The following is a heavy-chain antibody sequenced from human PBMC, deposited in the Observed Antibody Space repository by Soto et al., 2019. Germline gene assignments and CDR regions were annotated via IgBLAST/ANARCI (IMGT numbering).Heavy chain of an antibody. CDR3: AAVPFNPLTIFGVVNTLDYYYGMDV. CDR1: GFTFTSSA. Sequence: ASVKVSCKASGFTFTSSAVQWVRQARGQRLEWIGWIVVGSGNTNYAQKFQERVTITRDMSTSTAYMELSSLRSEDTAVYYCAAVPFNPLTIFGVVNTLDYYYGMDVWGQGTTVTVSS. D-gene: IGHD3-3*01. CDR2: IVVGSGNT. J-gene: IGHJ6*02. V-gene: IGHV1-58*01.